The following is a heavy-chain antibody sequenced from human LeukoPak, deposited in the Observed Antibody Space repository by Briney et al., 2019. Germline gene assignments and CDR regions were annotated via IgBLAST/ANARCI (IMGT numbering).Heavy chain of an antibody. CDR2: IYYSGST. J-gene: IGHJ4*02. D-gene: IGHD2-21*02. CDR1: GGSITSYH. CDR3: ARRAGDFVLDY. V-gene: IGHV4-59*08. Sequence: PSETLSLTCTVSGGSITSYHWTWIRQPPGKGLEWIGHIYYSGSTNYNPSLKSRVTISVDTSKNQFSLKVSSVTAADTAVYYCARRAGDFVLDYWAQGTLVTVSS.